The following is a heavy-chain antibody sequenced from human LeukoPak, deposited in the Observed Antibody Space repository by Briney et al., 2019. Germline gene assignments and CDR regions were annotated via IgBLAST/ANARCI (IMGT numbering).Heavy chain of an antibody. Sequence: GSLRLSCAASGFTFSSYAMHWVRQALGKGLEWVAVISYDGSNKYYADSVKGRFTISRDNSKNTLYLQMNSLRAEDTAVYYCAKEIGGGEYYYYYMDVWGKGTTVTVSS. CDR1: GFTFSSYA. CDR3: AKEIGGGEYYYYYMDV. V-gene: IGHV3-30-3*01. CDR2: ISYDGSNK. D-gene: IGHD3-10*01. J-gene: IGHJ6*03.